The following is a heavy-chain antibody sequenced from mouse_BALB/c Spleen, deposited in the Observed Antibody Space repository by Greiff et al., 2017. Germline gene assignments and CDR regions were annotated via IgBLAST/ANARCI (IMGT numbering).Heavy chain of an antibody. J-gene: IGHJ4*01. Sequence: EVKLMESGPGLVKPSQSLSLTCTVTGYSITSDYAWNWIRQFPGNKLEWMGYISYSGSTSYNPSLKSRTSITRDTSKNQFFLQLNSVTTEDTATYYCARAFYGSSYETYAMDYWGQGTSVTVSS. CDR2: ISYSGST. CDR3: ARAFYGSSYETYAMDY. V-gene: IGHV3-2*02. CDR1: GYSITSDYA. D-gene: IGHD1-1*01.